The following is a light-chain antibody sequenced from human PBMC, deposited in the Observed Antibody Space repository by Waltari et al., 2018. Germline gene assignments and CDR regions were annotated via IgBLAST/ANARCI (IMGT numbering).Light chain of an antibody. CDR3: QQYNSYSPWT. J-gene: IGKJ1*01. CDR1: QSISTF. Sequence: DIQMTQSPSSLSASVGDRVTITCRASQSISTFLNWYQQKPGKAPKLWIYGSSSVQSGVPSRFSGSGSGTEFTLTISSLQPDDFATYYCQQYNSYSPWTFGQGTKVEIK. V-gene: IGKV1-5*01. CDR2: GSS.